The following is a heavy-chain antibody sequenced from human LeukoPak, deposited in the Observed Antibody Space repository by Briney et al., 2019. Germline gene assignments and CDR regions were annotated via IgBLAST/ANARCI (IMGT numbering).Heavy chain of an antibody. V-gene: IGHV1-69*06. Sequence: SVKVSCKASGYTFTSYGISWVRQAPGQGLEWMGGIIPIFGTANYAQKFQGRVTITADKSTSTAYMELSSLRSEDTAVYYCARAVDYYYYYMGVWGKGTTVTVSS. J-gene: IGHJ6*03. CDR2: IIPIFGTA. CDR3: ARAVDYYYYYMGV. CDR1: GYTFTSYG.